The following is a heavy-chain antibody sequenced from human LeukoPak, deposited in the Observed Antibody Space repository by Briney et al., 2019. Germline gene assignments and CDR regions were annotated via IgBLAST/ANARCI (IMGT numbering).Heavy chain of an antibody. V-gene: IGHV4-59*01. CDR1: GGSISSYY. Sequence: PSETLSLNCTVSGGSISSYYWSWIRQPPGKGLEWIGYIYYSGSTNYNPSLKSRVTISVDTSKNQFSLKLSSVTAADTAVYYCARVGDSGSPDYWGKGTLVTVSS. D-gene: IGHD3-22*01. J-gene: IGHJ4*02. CDR3: ARVGDSGSPDY. CDR2: IYYSGST.